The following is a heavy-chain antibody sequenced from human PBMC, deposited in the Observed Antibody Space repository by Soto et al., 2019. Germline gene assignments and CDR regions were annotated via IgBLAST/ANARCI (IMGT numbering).Heavy chain of an antibody. V-gene: IGHV4-4*07. CDR1: DVSISSSY. D-gene: IGHD7-27*01. J-gene: IGHJ4*02. Sequence: SETLSLTCTVSDVSISSSYWNWIRQPPGKGLEWIGYISTTGTTDYNPSLKSRVSMSLDTSKNQFSLRLTSVTAADTALYYCARGTGDTYWRTNYFDFWGQGALVTVSS. CDR2: ISTTGTT. CDR3: ARGTGDTYWRTNYFDF.